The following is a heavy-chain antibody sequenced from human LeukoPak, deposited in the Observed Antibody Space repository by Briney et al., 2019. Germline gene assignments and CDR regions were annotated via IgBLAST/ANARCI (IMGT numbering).Heavy chain of an antibody. V-gene: IGHV4-30-4*01. Sequence: PSETLSLTCTVSDGSIRSGDYYWSWIRQPPGKGLEWIGYTASPYHNPSLKSRVTISIDTSKNQISLKLDSVTASDTAVYYCARSTNHDASGSYYFDSWGQGILVTVTS. CDR1: DGSIRSGDYY. J-gene: IGHJ4*02. CDR2: YTASP. D-gene: IGHD3-10*01. CDR3: ARSTNHDASGSYYFDS.